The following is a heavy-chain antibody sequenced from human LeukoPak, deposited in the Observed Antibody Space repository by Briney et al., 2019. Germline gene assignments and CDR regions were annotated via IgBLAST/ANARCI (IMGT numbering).Heavy chain of an antibody. Sequence: SETLSLTCTVSGGSISSGGYYWSWIRQHPGKGLEWIGYIYYSGSTYYNPSLKSRVTISVDTSKNQFSLKLSSVTAADTAVYYCARGEDDYVWGSYRYVIAYCGQGSPLTVSS. J-gene: IGHJ4*01. D-gene: IGHD3-16*02. CDR1: GGSISSGGYY. CDR2: IYYSGST. V-gene: IGHV4-31*03. CDR3: ARGEDDYVWGSYRYVIAY.